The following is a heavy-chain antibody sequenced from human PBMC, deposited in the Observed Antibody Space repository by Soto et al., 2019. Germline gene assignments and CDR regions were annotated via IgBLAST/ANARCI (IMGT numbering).Heavy chain of an antibody. D-gene: IGHD2-2*01. J-gene: IGHJ5*02. V-gene: IGHV3-30*03. CDR3: AREGCSSTSCYAGYNWFDP. CDR1: PFTLSVHG. Sequence: GGSLRLSCTASPFTLSVHGMHWFRRAPGKGLEWVAVISYDGSYTYYADSVKGRFTITRDNAKNTVYLQMNSLRVQDTAVYYCAREGCSSTSCYAGYNWFDPWGQGTLVTVSS. CDR2: ISYDGSYT.